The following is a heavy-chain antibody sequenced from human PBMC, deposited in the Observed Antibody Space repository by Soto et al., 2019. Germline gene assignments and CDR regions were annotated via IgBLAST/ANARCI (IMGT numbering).Heavy chain of an antibody. CDR3: ARDGYCSGGSCYSVPVFDY. J-gene: IGHJ4*02. V-gene: IGHV3-33*01. Sequence: QVQLVESGGGVVQPGRSLRLSCAASGFTFSSYGMHWVRQAPGKGLEWVAVIWYDGSNKYYADSVKGRFTISRDNSNNTPYLQMNSMRAEDTAVYYCARDGYCSGGSCYSVPVFDYWGQGPMVTVS. CDR1: GFTFSSYG. D-gene: IGHD2-15*01. CDR2: IWYDGSNK.